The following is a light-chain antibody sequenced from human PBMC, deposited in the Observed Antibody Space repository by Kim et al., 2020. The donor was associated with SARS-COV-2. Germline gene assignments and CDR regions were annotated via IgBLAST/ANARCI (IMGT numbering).Light chain of an antibody. CDR1: SLRSNY. J-gene: IGLJ3*02. CDR3: NSRDKSANHWV. Sequence: ALGQTGRITCRGDSLRSNYASWYRQKPGQAPVLVVYGKNNRPSGIPERFSGSTSRSTASLTITGAQAADEADYYCNSRDKSANHWVFGGGTQLTVL. CDR2: GKN. V-gene: IGLV3-19*01.